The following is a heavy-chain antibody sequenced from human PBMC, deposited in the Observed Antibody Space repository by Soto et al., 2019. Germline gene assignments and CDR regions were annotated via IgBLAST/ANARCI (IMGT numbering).Heavy chain of an antibody. Sequence: GGSLRLSCAASGFTFSSYAMHWVRQAPGKGLEYVSAISSNGGSTYYANSVKGRFTISRDNSKNTLYLQMGSLRAEDMAVYYCARDVAPRYCSGGSCYSGCLDYWGQGTLVTVSS. V-gene: IGHV3-64*01. CDR2: ISSNGGST. J-gene: IGHJ4*02. D-gene: IGHD2-15*01. CDR1: GFTFSSYA. CDR3: ARDVAPRYCSGGSCYSGCLDY.